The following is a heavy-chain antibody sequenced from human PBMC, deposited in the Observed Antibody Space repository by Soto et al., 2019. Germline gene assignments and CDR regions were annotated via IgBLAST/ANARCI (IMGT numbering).Heavy chain of an antibody. D-gene: IGHD6-13*01. CDR3: AGRIAAAGVEYYYYYYYMDD. CDR2: IYSGGST. Sequence: PGGSLRLSCAASGFTVSSNYMSWVRQAPGKGLEWVSVIYSGGSTYYADSVKGRFTISRHNSKNTLYLQMNSLRAEDTAVYYCAGRIAAAGVEYYYYYYYMDDWGKGTTVTAP. CDR1: GFTVSSNY. J-gene: IGHJ6*03. V-gene: IGHV3-53*04.